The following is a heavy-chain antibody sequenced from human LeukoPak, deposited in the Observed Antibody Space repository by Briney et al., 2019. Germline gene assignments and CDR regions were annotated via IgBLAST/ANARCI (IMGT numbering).Heavy chain of an antibody. D-gene: IGHD3-22*01. CDR1: GFTFEDFA. CDR3: AKTHDGSGFLNDAFDV. V-gene: IGHV3-9*01. Sequence: GGSLRLSCEGSGFTFEDFAVHWVRQAPGKGLEWVSGITWNARRVGYADSVKGRFTVSRDNARKSVYLQMNSLGLGDTAVYYCAKTHDGSGFLNDAFDVWGRGTMVTVSS. CDR2: ITWNARRV. J-gene: IGHJ3*01.